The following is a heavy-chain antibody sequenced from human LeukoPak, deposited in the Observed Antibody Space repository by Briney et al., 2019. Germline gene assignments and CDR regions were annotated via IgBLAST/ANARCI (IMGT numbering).Heavy chain of an antibody. Sequence: ASVTVSFKASGYTFTDYYMHWVRQAHGQGFEWMGWINPNDGDTNYAQKFQGRVTMTRETSISTAHMELSSLRSEDTAVYYCARGEEDIYGYNDYWGQGTRVTVPS. CDR2: INPNDGDT. D-gene: IGHD5-12*01. CDR1: GYTFTDYY. V-gene: IGHV1-2*02. CDR3: ARGEEDIYGYNDY. J-gene: IGHJ4*02.